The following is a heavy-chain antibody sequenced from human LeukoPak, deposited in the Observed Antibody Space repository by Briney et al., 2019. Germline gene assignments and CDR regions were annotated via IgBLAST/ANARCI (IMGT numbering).Heavy chain of an antibody. CDR1: RFTFSSYW. CDR3: ARASYCGGDCYSLDY. J-gene: IGHJ4*02. CDR2: INSDGSST. V-gene: IGHV3-74*01. D-gene: IGHD2-21*02. Sequence: PGGSLRLSYAASRFTFSSYWMDWVRQAPGKGLVWVSRINSDGSSTNYADSVKGRFTISRDNAKNTLYLQMNSLRAEDTAVYYCARASYCGGDCYSLDYWGQGTLVTVSS.